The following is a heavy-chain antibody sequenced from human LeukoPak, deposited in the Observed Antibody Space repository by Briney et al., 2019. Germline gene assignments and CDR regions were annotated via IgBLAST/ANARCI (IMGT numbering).Heavy chain of an antibody. CDR1: GFTFSSYA. D-gene: IGHD3-10*01. CDR2: ITDTCIRT. V-gene: IGHV3-23*01. J-gene: IGHJ4*02. CDR3: ARDDAPAGGYLDF. Sequence: PGGSLRLSCVGSGFTFSSYAMTWVRQTPGKGLEGVSAITDTCIRTDYADSGKGRFTISRDNSKNTLYLQMNSLRAEDTAVYYCARDDAPAGGYLDFWGQGTLVTVSS.